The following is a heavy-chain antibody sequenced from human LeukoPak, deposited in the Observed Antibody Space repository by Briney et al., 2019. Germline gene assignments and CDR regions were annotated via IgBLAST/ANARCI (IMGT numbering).Heavy chain of an antibody. CDR3: ARKFPWHDDILTGFPMNYYYYGMDV. CDR2: MNPNSGNT. V-gene: IGHV1-8*01. J-gene: IGHJ6*02. D-gene: IGHD3-9*01. CDR1: GYTFTSYD. Sequence: ASVKVSCKASGYTFTSYDINWVLQASGQGREWMGWMNPNSGNTGCAQRFQGRITMNRHTSISTAYMELGSLRSEDTAVYYCARKFPWHDDILTGFPMNYYYYGMDVWGQGTTVTVSS.